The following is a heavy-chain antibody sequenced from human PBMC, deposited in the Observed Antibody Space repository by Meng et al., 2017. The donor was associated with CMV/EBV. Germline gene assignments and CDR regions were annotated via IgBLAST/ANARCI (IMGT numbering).Heavy chain of an antibody. V-gene: IGHV1-2*02. J-gene: IGHJ4*02. CDR3: ARSSGWSRFDY. D-gene: IGHD6-19*01. CDR1: GYTVTDYY. Sequence: VQAVQSGGEVEKAGASVNVSCKASGYTVTDYYIHWVRQAPGQWLEWMGWINPNDDTNYAQNFQGRVTMTRDMSINTVYMELSRLTSDDTAVYYCARSSGWSRFDYWGLGTLVTVSS. CDR2: INPNDDT.